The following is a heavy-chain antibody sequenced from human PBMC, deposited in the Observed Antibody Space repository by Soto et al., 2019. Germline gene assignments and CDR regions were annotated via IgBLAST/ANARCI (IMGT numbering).Heavy chain of an antibody. CDR3: ARLSESTYYDFWSGPGRWFDP. CDR1: GYSFTSYW. V-gene: IGHV5-51*01. D-gene: IGHD3-3*01. J-gene: IGHJ5*02. CDR2: IYPGDSDT. Sequence: PGESLKISCKGSGYSFTSYWSGWVRQMPGKGLEWMGIIYPGDSDTRYSPSFQGQVTISADKSISTAYLQWSSLKASDTAMYYCARLSESTYYDFWSGPGRWFDPWGQGTLVTVSS.